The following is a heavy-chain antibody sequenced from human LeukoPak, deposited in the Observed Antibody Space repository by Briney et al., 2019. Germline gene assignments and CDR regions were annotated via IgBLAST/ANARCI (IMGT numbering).Heavy chain of an antibody. CDR1: GGSFSGYY. CDR3: AGTYYDILTGYRSDSYYYYYGMDV. D-gene: IGHD3-9*01. CDR2: INHSGST. V-gene: IGHV4-34*01. Sequence: SETLSLTCAVYGGSFSGYYWSWIRQPPGKGLEWIGEINHSGSTYYNPSLKSRVTISVDRSKNQFSLKLSSVTAADTAVYYCAGTYYDILTGYRSDSYYYYYGMDVWGQGTTVTVSS. J-gene: IGHJ6*02.